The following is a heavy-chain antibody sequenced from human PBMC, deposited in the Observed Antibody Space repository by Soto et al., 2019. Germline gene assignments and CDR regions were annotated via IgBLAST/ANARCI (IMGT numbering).Heavy chain of an antibody. V-gene: IGHV4-59*08. CDR2: IYYSGST. J-gene: IGHJ4*02. D-gene: IGHD2-15*01. CDR1: GGSISSYY. Sequence: PSETLSLTCTVSGGSISSYYWSWIRQPPGKGLEWIGYIYYSGSTNYNPSLRSRVTISVDTSKNQFSLKLSSVTAADTAVYYCARRWGRSFDYWGQGTLVTVSS. CDR3: ARRWGRSFDY.